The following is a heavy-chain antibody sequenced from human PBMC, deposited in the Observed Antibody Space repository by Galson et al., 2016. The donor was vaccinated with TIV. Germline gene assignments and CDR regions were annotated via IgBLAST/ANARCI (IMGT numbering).Heavy chain of an antibody. CDR1: GFTFSKFW. V-gene: IGHV3-74*01. CDR2: IKTDGSRT. D-gene: IGHD3-3*01. CDR3: RARGDSRAHDVFDF. Sequence: PRLSCAASGFTFSKFWMHWVRQVPGKGLVWVSRIKTDGSRTDYVDAVQGRFTISRDNVKNMVYLQMDSLRVEDTAVYYCRARGDSRAHDVFDFWGRGTMVTVSS. J-gene: IGHJ3*01.